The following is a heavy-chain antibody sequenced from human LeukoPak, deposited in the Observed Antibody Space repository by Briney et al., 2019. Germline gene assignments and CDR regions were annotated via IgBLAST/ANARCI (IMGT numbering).Heavy chain of an antibody. CDR3: ARDLNNWNPNWFDP. V-gene: IGHV4-39*07. J-gene: IGHJ5*02. Sequence: SETLSLTCTVSGGSISSSSYYWGWIRQPPGKGLEWIGRISASGTTNYKPSLKSRVTMSIDTSKNQFSLKLSSVTAADTAVYYCARDLNNWNPNWFDPWGQGTLVTVSS. D-gene: IGHD1-20*01. CDR2: ISASGTT. CDR1: GGSISSSSYY.